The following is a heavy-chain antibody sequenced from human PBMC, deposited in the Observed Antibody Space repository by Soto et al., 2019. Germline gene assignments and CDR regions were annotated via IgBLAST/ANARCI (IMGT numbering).Heavy chain of an antibody. CDR1: GDSVSSNNAV. J-gene: IGHJ4*02. Sequence: SQTLSLTCAISGDSVSSNNAVWNWIRQSPSRGLEWLGRTFYRSDWYYDYAVSVKSRITINPDTSKNQFSLQLNSVTPEDTAVYYCARENTMNRGVINPLDYWGQGTPVTVSS. V-gene: IGHV6-1*01. D-gene: IGHD3-10*01. CDR3: ARENTMNRGVINPLDY. CDR2: TFYRSDWYY.